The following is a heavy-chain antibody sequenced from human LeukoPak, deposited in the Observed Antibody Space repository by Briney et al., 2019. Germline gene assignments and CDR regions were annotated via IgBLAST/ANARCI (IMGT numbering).Heavy chain of an antibody. CDR3: ARDRGRITSIFGVGHDALDI. V-gene: IGHV1-18*01. CDR2: SSPYNGNT. J-gene: IGHJ3*02. CDR1: NYTFSRYG. D-gene: IGHD3-3*01. Sequence: ASVKVSCKTSNYTFSRYGINWVRQAPGQGLGWMGWSSPYNGNTRYAQKLQGRITMTTDTSTSTAYMELRSLRSDDTAVYYCARDRGRITSIFGVGHDALDIWGQGTMVTVSS.